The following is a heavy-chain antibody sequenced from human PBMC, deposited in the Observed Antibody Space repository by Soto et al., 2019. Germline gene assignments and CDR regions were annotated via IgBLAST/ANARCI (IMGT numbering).Heavy chain of an antibody. D-gene: IGHD6-13*01. Sequence: QVQLVQSGAEVKKPGASVKVSCKASGYTFTSYDINCVRQATGQGLEWMGWMNPNSGQTGYDQKFQGRVTMTRNTSIRTAYMELSSLRSEDTAVYFCASRGVSSSWGYWDFDLWGRGTLVTVSS. CDR2: MNPNSGQT. CDR1: GYTFTSYD. J-gene: IGHJ2*01. CDR3: ASRGVSSSWGYWDFDL. V-gene: IGHV1-8*01.